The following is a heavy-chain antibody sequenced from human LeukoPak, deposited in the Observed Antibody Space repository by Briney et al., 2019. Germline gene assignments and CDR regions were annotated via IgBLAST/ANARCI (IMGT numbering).Heavy chain of an antibody. CDR2: IIPIFGTA. Sequence: SVKVSCKASGGTFSSYAISWVRQAPGQGLEWMGGIIPIFGTANYAQKFQGRVTITADDTTNTPYKELSSLRSEATAVYYCARGGGAPTPTYYYYYMDVWGKGTTVTVSS. CDR1: GGTFSSYA. D-gene: IGHD2-15*01. CDR3: ARGGGAPTPTYYYYYMDV. J-gene: IGHJ6*03. V-gene: IGHV1-69*13.